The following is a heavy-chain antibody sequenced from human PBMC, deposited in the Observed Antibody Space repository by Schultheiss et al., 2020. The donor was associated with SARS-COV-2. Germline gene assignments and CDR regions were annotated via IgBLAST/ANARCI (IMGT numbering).Heavy chain of an antibody. CDR2: ISGSCGST. Sequence: GESLKISCAASGFTFSSYAMSWVRQAPGKGLEWVSAISGSCGSTYYADSVKGRFTISRDNSKNTLYLQMNSLRAEDTAVYYCARAGWGRYFDLWGRGTLVTVSS. CDR1: GFTFSSYA. J-gene: IGHJ2*01. CDR3: ARAGWGRYFDL. V-gene: IGHV3-23*01. D-gene: IGHD3-16*01.